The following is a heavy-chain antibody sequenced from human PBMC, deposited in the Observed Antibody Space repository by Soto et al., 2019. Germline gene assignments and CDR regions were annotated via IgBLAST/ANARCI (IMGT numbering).Heavy chain of an antibody. Sequence: LRLSCAASGFTFSNYAMSWVRQAPGKGLEWVSAISGSGVSTYYADSVKGRFTISRDNSKNTLYLQMNSLRAEDTAVYYCAKDPRTGTYSSFDYWGQGTLVTSPQ. D-gene: IGHD1-26*01. CDR1: GFTFSNYA. CDR3: AKDPRTGTYSSFDY. CDR2: ISGSGVST. J-gene: IGHJ4*02. V-gene: IGHV3-23*01.